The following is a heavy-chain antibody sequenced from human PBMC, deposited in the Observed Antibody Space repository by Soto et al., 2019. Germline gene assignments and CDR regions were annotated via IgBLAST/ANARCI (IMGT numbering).Heavy chain of an antibody. CDR2: IWYDGSNK. Sequence: QVQLVESGGGVVQPGRSLRLSCAASGFTFSSYGMHWVRQAPGKGLEWVAVIWYDGSNKYYADSVKGRFTISRDNSKNTLYLQMNSLRVEDTAVYYCARGGYERYYYYGMDVWGQGTTVTVSS. D-gene: IGHD5-12*01. J-gene: IGHJ6*02. CDR1: GFTFSSYG. V-gene: IGHV3-33*01. CDR3: ARGGYERYYYYGMDV.